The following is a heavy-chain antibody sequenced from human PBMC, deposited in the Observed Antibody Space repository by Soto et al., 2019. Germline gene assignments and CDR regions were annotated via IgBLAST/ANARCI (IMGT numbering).Heavy chain of an antibody. CDR2: INPSGGST. J-gene: IGHJ6*02. CDR3: ARRQWLVGGYYYGMDV. Sequence: ASVKVSCKASGYTFTSYYMHWVRQAPGQGLEWMGIINPSGGSTSYAQKFQGRVTMTTDTSTSTAYMELRSLRSEDTAVYYCARRQWLVGGYYYGMDVWGQGTTVTVSS. V-gene: IGHV1-46*01. CDR1: GYTFTSYY. D-gene: IGHD6-19*01.